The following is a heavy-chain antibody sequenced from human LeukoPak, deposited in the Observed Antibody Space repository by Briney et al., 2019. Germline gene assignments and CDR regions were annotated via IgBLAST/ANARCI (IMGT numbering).Heavy chain of an antibody. CDR3: AREVVVTGPYFDH. V-gene: IGHV3-74*01. CDR1: GFTFSSYW. CDR2: INSDGSST. J-gene: IGHJ4*02. D-gene: IGHD2-21*02. Sequence: PGGSLRLSCAASGFTFSSYWMHWVRQAPGKGLVWVSRINSDGSSTSYADSVKGRFTFSRDNAKNTLYLPMNSLRAEDTAVYYCAREVVVTGPYFDHWGQGTLVTVSS.